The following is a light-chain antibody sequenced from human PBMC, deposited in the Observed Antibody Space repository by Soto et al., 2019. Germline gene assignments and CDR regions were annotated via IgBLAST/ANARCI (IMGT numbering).Light chain of an antibody. CDR1: QTIYNY. J-gene: IGKJ4*01. V-gene: IGKV1-39*01. CDR2: AVS. Sequence: DIQMTQSPSSLSASVGDRVTITCRASQTIYNYLNWYQQKSGKAPKLLMYAVSGLPSGVPSRFSGSGSGTEFTLTISNLQPEDFAVYFCQQTFSRPRTFGGGTKVEIK. CDR3: QQTFSRPRT.